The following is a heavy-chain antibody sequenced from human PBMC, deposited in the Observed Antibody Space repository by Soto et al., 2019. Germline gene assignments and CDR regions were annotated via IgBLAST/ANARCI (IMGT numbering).Heavy chain of an antibody. CDR3: ARVTGGWLQLGFDY. CDR1: GGSISSYY. CDR2: IYYSGST. J-gene: IGHJ4*02. V-gene: IGHV4-59*01. D-gene: IGHD5-12*01. Sequence: SETLSLTCTVSGGSISSYYWSWIRQPPGKGLEWIGYIYYSGSTNSNPSLKSRVTISVDTSKNQFSLKLSSVTAADTAVYYCARVTGGWLQLGFDYWGQGTLVTVSS.